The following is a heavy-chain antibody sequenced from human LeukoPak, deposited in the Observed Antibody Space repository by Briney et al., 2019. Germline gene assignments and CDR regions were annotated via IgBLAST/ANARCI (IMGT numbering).Heavy chain of an antibody. V-gene: IGHV4-59*08. CDR1: GGSISSYY. CDR3: ASIVVVAATGGWFDP. D-gene: IGHD2-15*01. Sequence: PSETLSLTCTVSGGSISSYYWSWIRQPPGKGLERIGYIYYSGSTNYTPSLKSRVTISVDTSKNQFSLKLSSVTAADTAVYYCASIVVVAATGGWFDPWGQGTLVTVSS. CDR2: IYYSGST. J-gene: IGHJ5*02.